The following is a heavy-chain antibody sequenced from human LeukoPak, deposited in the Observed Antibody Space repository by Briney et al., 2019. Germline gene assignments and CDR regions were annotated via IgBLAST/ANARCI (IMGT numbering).Heavy chain of an antibody. D-gene: IGHD3-10*01. CDR2: ISADSATT. V-gene: IGHV3-23*01. J-gene: IGHJ4*02. CDR1: GFNFGSYS. CDR3: ARKSASGNYPLDY. Sequence: GGSLRLSCAASGFNFGSYSMTWVRQAPGKGLEWVSVISADSATTFYADSVKGRFTISRDNAKNTVFLQMSSLRAEDTALYYCARKSASGNYPLDYWGQGTLVTVSS.